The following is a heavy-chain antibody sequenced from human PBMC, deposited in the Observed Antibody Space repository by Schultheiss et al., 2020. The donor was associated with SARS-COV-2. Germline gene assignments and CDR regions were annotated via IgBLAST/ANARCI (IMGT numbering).Heavy chain of an antibody. CDR2: IYTSGST. CDR3: ARGVAVAYYYYYYMDV. J-gene: IGHJ6*03. D-gene: IGHD2-15*01. V-gene: IGHV4-39*07. Sequence: SETLSLTCTVSGGSISSSSYYWGWIRQPPGKGLEWIGRIYTSGSTNYNPSLKSRVTISVDTSKNQFSLKLSSVTAADTAVYYCARGVAVAYYYYYYMDVWGKGTTVTVSS. CDR1: GGSISSSSYY.